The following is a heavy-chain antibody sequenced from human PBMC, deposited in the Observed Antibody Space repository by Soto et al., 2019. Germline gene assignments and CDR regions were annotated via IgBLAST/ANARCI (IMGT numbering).Heavy chain of an antibody. J-gene: IGHJ4*02. CDR1: GYFNGSGYY. CDR3: VGVVVTAY. V-gene: IGHV4-38-2*01. Sequence: SQTLSHHCAVSGYFNGSGYYRGWIRQPPGKGLEWIGNIYHSGSTYYNPSLKSRVTISVDTSKNQFYLKLTSVTAAVTAVYFCVGVVVTAYWGQGTLVTVSS. CDR2: IYHSGST. D-gene: IGHD2-21*02.